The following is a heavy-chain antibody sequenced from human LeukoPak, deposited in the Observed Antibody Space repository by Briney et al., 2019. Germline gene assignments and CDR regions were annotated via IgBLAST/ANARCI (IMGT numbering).Heavy chain of an antibody. CDR1: GYTFTGYY. V-gene: IGHV1-2*02. CDR3: ARGIVSDSGRITIFGVVMTNNWFDP. Sequence: ASVKVSCKASGYTFTGYYMHCVRQAPGQGLEWMGWINPNSGGTNYAQKFQGRVTMTRDTSISAAYMELSRLRSDDTAVYYCARGIVSDSGRITIFGVVMTNNWFDPWGQGTLVTVSS. D-gene: IGHD3-3*01. CDR2: INPNSGGT. J-gene: IGHJ5*02.